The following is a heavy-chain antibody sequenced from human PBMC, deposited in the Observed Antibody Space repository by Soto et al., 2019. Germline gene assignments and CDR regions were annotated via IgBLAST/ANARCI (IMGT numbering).Heavy chain of an antibody. Sequence: GESLKISCKGSGYSFTSYWIGWVRQMPGKGLEWMGIIYPGDSDTRYSPSFQGQVTISADKSISTAYLQWSSLKASDTAMYYCARLRPDSSGYYYFDYWGQGTLVTAPQ. CDR1: GYSFTSYW. J-gene: IGHJ4*02. D-gene: IGHD3-22*01. CDR2: IYPGDSDT. V-gene: IGHV5-51*01. CDR3: ARLRPDSSGYYYFDY.